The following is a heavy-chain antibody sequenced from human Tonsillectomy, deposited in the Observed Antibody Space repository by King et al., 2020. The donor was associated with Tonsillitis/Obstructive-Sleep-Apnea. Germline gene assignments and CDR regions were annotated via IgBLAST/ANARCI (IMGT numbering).Heavy chain of an antibody. Sequence: VQLVESGGGVVQPGRSLRLSCAASGFTFSSYAMHWVRQAPGKGLEWVAVISYDGSNKYYADSVKGRFTISRDNSKNTLYLQMNSRRAEDTAVYYCAREKHTGGFDPWGQGTLVTVSS. CDR3: AREKHTGGFDP. CDR2: ISYDGSNK. D-gene: IGHD4-17*01. J-gene: IGHJ5*02. CDR1: GFTFSSYA. V-gene: IGHV3-30*01.